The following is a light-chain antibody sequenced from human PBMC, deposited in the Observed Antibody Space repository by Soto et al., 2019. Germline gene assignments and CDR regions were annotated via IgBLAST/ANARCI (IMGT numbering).Light chain of an antibody. Sequence: QSALTQPPSASGSPGQSVTISCTGTSSDMGAYNSVSWYQQLPGKAPKLMIYEVNKRPSGVPDRFSGSGSGNTASLTVSGLQAEDEADYYCSSYAGSNTVVFGGGTKLTVL. J-gene: IGLJ2*01. CDR2: EVN. CDR3: SSYAGSNTVV. CDR1: SSDMGAYNS. V-gene: IGLV2-8*01.